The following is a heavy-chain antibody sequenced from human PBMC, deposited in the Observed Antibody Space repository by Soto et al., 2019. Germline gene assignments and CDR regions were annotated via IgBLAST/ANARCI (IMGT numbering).Heavy chain of an antibody. CDR2: IIPIFGTA. Sequence: QVQLVQSGAEVKKPGSSVKVSCKASGGTFSSYAISWVRQAPGQGLEWMGGIIPIFGTANYAQKFQGRVTITADESTSTAYMVLSSLRSEDTAVYYCARSGKGFGESLTYGMDVWGQGTTVTVSS. J-gene: IGHJ6*02. D-gene: IGHD3-10*01. CDR1: GGTFSSYA. V-gene: IGHV1-69*12. CDR3: ARSGKGFGESLTYGMDV.